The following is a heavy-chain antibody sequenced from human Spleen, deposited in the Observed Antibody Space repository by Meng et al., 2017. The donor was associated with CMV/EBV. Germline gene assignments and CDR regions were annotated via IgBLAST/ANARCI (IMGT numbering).Heavy chain of an antibody. CDR1: GFIFSNYA. D-gene: IGHD4-23*01. J-gene: IGHJ4*02. CDR3: AKGFDYGGKSVAPIDY. Sequence: GESLKISCVASGFIFSNYAMHWVRQAPGKGLEWVSGISGSGGSTYYADSVKGRFTISRDNSKNTLYLQMNSLRAADTAVYYCAKGFDYGGKSVAPIDYWGQGTLVTVSS. V-gene: IGHV3-23*01. CDR2: ISGSGGST.